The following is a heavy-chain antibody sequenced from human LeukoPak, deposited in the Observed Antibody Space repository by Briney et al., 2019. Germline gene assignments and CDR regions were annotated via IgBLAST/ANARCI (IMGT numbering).Heavy chain of an antibody. D-gene: IGHD6-13*01. CDR3: ARGPGYSSSWYGTDL. CDR2: ISGSGGST. CDR1: GFTFSSYA. J-gene: IGHJ5*02. V-gene: IGHV3-23*01. Sequence: PGGSLRLSCAASGFTFSSYAMSWVRQAPGKGLEWVSAISGSGGSTYYADSVKGRFTISRDNAKNTLYLQMDSLRAEDTAVYYCARGPGYSSSWYGTDLWGQGALVTVSS.